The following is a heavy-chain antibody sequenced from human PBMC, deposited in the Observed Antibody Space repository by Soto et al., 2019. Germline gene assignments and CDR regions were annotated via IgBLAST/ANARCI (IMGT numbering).Heavy chain of an antibody. D-gene: IGHD3-22*01. CDR1: GLRFSNYG. CDR3: AKDSQGEYYYDNRAYIQYGMDV. V-gene: IGHV3-23*01. CDR2: ISDDGSAT. Sequence: HPGGSLRLSCAASGLRFSNYGMSWVRLAPGKGLEWVSGISDDGSATDYIDSVKGRFTISRDNTRSMLFLEMNSLRAEDTAVYYCAKDSQGEYYYDNRAYIQYGMDVWGQGTTVTVSS. J-gene: IGHJ6*02.